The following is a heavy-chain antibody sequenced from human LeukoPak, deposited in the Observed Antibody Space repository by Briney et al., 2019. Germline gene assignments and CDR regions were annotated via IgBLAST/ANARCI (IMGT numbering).Heavy chain of an antibody. V-gene: IGHV3-48*01. J-gene: IGHJ4*02. D-gene: IGHD3-3*01. CDR3: ARSYYDFWSAETPFDY. Sequence: PXGSLRLSCAASGFTFSSYSMNWVRQASGKGLEGLSYISSSSSTIYYADSVKGRFTTSRDNAKNSLYLQMNSLRAEDTAVYYCARSYYDFWSAETPFDYWGQGALVTVSS. CDR1: GFTFSSYS. CDR2: ISSSSSTI.